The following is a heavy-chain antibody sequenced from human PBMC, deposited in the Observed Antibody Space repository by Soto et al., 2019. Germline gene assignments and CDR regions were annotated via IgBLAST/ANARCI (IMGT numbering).Heavy chain of an antibody. CDR3: ATSVNSAMAFDY. V-gene: IGHV1-46*01. CDR2: INPNGGIT. Sequence: ASVKVSCKASGYTFTHYYIHWVRQAPGQGLEWMGIINPNGGITTYAQKFRAGFTMTRDTSTSTVYLELSSLRSEDSAVYYCATSVNSAMAFDYWGQGTLVTVSS. J-gene: IGHJ4*02. D-gene: IGHD5-18*01. CDR1: GYTFTHYY.